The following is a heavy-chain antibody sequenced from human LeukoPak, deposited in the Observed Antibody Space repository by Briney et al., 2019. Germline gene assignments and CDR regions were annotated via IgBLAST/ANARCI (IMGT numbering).Heavy chain of an antibody. CDR1: GGSISSYY. Sequence: NPSETLSLTCTVSGGSISSYYWSWIRQPPGKGLEWIGYIYYSGSTNYNPSLKSRVTISVDTSKNQFSLKLSSVTAADTAVYYCARAGVGATEIDYWGQGTLVTVSS. CDR3: ARAGVGATEIDY. CDR2: IYYSGST. J-gene: IGHJ4*02. V-gene: IGHV4-59*01. D-gene: IGHD1-26*01.